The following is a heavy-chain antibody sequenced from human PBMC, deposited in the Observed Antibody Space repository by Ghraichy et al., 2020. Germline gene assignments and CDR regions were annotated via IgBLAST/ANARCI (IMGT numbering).Heavy chain of an antibody. V-gene: IGHV4-61*01. CDR1: GGSVSSGSYY. D-gene: IGHD3-10*01. Sequence: SETLSLTCTVSGGSVSSGSYYWSWIRQPPGKGLEWIGYVYYSGSTNYNPSLKSRVTISVDTSKNQFSLKLSSVTAADTAVYYCARGSVTMVQGVIKYYYGMDVWGRGTTVTVSS. CDR3: ARGSVTMVQGVIKYYYGMDV. J-gene: IGHJ6*02. CDR2: VYYSGST.